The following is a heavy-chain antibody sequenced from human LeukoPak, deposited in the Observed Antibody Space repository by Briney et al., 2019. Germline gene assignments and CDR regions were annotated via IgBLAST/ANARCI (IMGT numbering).Heavy chain of an antibody. D-gene: IGHD6-13*01. CDR2: ISGSGGST. CDR1: GFTFSSYA. CDR3: ANVQQLVPENY. J-gene: IGHJ4*02. Sequence: PGGSLRLSCAASGFTFSSYAMSWVRQAPGRGLEWVSAISGSGGSTYYADSVKGRFTISRDNSKNTLYLQMNSLRAEDTAVYYCANVQQLVPENYWGQGTLVTVSS. V-gene: IGHV3-23*01.